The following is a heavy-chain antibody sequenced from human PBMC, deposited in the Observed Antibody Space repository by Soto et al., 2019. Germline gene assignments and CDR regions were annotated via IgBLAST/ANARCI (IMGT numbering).Heavy chain of an antibody. J-gene: IGHJ6*02. CDR2: ISGYNGDT. CDR1: GYTFTRYG. D-gene: IGHD2-8*01. Sequence: QGQLVQSGGEVKKPGASVKVSCKASGYTFTRYGISWVRQAPGQGLEWMGWISGYNGDTKYAQKFQGRVTMTVDTSTTPAYMELRSLTSDDRAVYYCAKNGQPPYYYYGMDVWGQGTTVTVSS. CDR3: AKNGQPPYYYYGMDV. V-gene: IGHV1-18*01.